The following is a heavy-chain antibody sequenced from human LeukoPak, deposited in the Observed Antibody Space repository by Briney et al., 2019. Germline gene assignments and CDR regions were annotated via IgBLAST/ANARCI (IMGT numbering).Heavy chain of an antibody. CDR3: VRARGGKYSISTGYYLDN. CDR1: GFTFSSYS. J-gene: IGHJ4*02. D-gene: IGHD3-9*01. Sequence: GGSLRLSCAASGFTFSSYSMNWVRQAPGKGLEWVSYISSSSSTIYYADSVKGRFTISRDNAKNSLHLQMNSLRDEDTAVYYCVRARGGKYSISTGYYLDNWGQGTLVTVSS. CDR2: ISSSSSTI. V-gene: IGHV3-48*02.